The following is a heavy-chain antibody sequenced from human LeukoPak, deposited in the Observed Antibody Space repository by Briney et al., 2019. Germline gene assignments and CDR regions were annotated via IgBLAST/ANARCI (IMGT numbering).Heavy chain of an antibody. J-gene: IGHJ4*02. V-gene: IGHV1-69*13. CDR3: ARPLLRYSYGLFDY. D-gene: IGHD5-18*01. CDR2: IIPIFGTA. CDR1: GGTFSSYA. Sequence: SVKVSCKASGGTFSSYAISWVRQAPGQGLEWMGGIIPIFGTANYAQKFQGRVTITADESTSTAYMELSSLRSEDTAVYYCARPLLRYSYGLFDYWGQGTLVTVSS.